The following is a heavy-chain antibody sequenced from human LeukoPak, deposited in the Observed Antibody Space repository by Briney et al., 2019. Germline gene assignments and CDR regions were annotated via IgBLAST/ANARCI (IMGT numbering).Heavy chain of an antibody. D-gene: IGHD1-26*01. V-gene: IGHV4-61*01. Sequence: ETSETLSLTCTVSGGSVSSGSYYWSWIRQPPGKGLEWIGYIYYSGSTNYNPSLKSRVTISVDTSKNQFSLKLSFVTAADTAVYYCARDGIGGFDYWGQGTLVTVSS. CDR1: GGSVSSGSYY. CDR2: IYYSGST. J-gene: IGHJ4*02. CDR3: ARDGIGGFDY.